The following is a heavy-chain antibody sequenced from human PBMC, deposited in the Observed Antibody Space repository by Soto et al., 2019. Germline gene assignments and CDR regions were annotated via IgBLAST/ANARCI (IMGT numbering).Heavy chain of an antibody. CDR1: AFTFSTYA. J-gene: IGHJ4*02. CDR3: AKGFDYDFWSGYLPFDY. CDR2: ISGSGYST. Sequence: GGSLRLSCAASAFTFSTYAMNWVRQAPGKGLEWVSAISGSGYSTYYADSVKGRFTVSRDNSKNTLYLQMNSLRAEDTAVYYCAKGFDYDFWSGYLPFDYWGQGTLVTVSS. V-gene: IGHV3-23*01. D-gene: IGHD3-3*01.